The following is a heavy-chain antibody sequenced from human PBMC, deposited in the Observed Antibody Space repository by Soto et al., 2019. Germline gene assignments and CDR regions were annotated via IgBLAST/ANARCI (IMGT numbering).Heavy chain of an antibody. CDR3: AKERRDCSSTSCYGGDYYYGMDV. CDR1: GFTFSSYA. D-gene: IGHD2-2*01. CDR2: ISGSGGST. J-gene: IGHJ6*02. Sequence: EVQLLESGGGLVQPGGSLRLSCAASGFTFSSYAMSWVRQAPGKGLEWVSAISGSGGSTYYADSVKGRFTISRDNSKNTLYLQMNSLRAEDTAVYYCAKERRDCSSTSCYGGDYYYGMDVWGQGTTVTVSS. V-gene: IGHV3-23*01.